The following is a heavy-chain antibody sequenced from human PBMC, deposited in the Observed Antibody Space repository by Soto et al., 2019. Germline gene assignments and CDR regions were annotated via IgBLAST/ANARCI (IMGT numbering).Heavy chain of an antibody. V-gene: IGHV3-74*01. CDR3: ARLGDYYDSSESNY. D-gene: IGHD3-22*01. CDR1: GFTFSSYW. Sequence: EVQLVESGGGLVQPGGSLRLSCAASGFTFSSYWMHWVRQAPGKGLVWVSRITSDGSSTSYADSVKGRFTISRDNAKNTKYLQMNSLRAEDTDVYYYARLGDYYDSSESNYGGQGPRVTVSS. J-gene: IGHJ4*02. CDR2: ITSDGSST.